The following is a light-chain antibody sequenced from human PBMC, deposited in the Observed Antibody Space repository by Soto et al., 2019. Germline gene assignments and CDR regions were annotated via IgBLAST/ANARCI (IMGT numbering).Light chain of an antibody. V-gene: IGKV3-20*01. Sequence: EIVMTQSPGTLSLSPGEGATLSCRASRSINSNYLAWYQQKPGQAPSLLTYGASSRATDVPDRFSASGSGTDFALTISRXEPEDVAVYYCQQYISSPLTFGGGTKVDIK. CDR2: GAS. CDR3: QQYISSPLT. CDR1: RSINSNY. J-gene: IGKJ4*01.